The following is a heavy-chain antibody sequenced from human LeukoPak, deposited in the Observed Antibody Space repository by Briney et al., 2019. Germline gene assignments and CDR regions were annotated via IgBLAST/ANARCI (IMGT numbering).Heavy chain of an antibody. CDR3: ARTDDILTGQFDY. CDR2: MNPNSGNT. Sequence: GASVKVSCKASGYTFTSYDINWVRQATGQGLEWMGWMNPNSGNTGYAQKFQGRVTMTRSTSRSTAYMELSSLISEDTAVYYCARTDDILTGQFDYWGQGTLVTVSS. CDR1: GYTFTSYD. D-gene: IGHD3-9*01. V-gene: IGHV1-8*01. J-gene: IGHJ4*02.